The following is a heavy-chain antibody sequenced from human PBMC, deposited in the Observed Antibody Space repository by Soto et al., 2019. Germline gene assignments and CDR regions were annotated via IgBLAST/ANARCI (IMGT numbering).Heavy chain of an antibody. V-gene: IGHV1-69*06. J-gene: IGHJ6*02. CDR2: IIPIFGTA. CDR3: ARSTPPMVVVVTYYYGMDV. CDR1: GGTFSSYA. D-gene: IGHD3-22*01. Sequence: QVQLVQSGAEVKKPGSSVKVSCKASGGTFSSYAISWVRQAPGQGLEWMGGIIPIFGTANYAQKFQGRVTITADKSTSTAYMQVSIVRSEDTAVYYCARSTPPMVVVVTYYYGMDVWGQGTTVTVSS.